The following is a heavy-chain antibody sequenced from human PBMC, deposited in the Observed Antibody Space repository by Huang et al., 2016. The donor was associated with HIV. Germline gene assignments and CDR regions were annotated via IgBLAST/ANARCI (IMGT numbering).Heavy chain of an antibody. CDR3: AADFWSGYIKPDYFFDY. CDR1: GFTFSNSA. V-gene: IGHV1-58*01. Sequence: QMQLVQSGPEMKKPGTAVKVSCKASGFTFSNSAVQWVRQARGQRLEWIGSIVGGRSNKNYGKEFQGRVIITRDLSTSTAYMELSSLRSEDTAVYYCAADFWSGYIKPDYFFDYWGPGTLVTVSS. CDR2: IVGGRSNK. D-gene: IGHD3-3*01. J-gene: IGHJ4*02.